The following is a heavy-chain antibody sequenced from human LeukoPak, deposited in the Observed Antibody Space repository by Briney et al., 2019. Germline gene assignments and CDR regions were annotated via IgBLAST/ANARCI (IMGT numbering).Heavy chain of an antibody. Sequence: PGGSLRLSCAASGFTFSSYGMHWVRQAPGKGLEWVAVISYDGSNKYYADSVKGRCTISRDNSKNTLYLQMNSLRAEDTAVYYCAKDMSSSSLSFDYWGQGTLVTVSS. V-gene: IGHV3-30*18. CDR3: AKDMSSSSLSFDY. D-gene: IGHD6-6*01. J-gene: IGHJ4*02. CDR2: ISYDGSNK. CDR1: GFTFSSYG.